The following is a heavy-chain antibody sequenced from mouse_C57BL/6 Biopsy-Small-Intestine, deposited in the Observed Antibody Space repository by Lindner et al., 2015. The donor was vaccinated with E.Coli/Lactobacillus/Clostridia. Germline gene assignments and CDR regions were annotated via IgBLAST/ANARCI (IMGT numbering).Heavy chain of an antibody. CDR3: AYGDEYYFDY. J-gene: IGHJ2*01. Sequence: VQLQESGPELVKPGASVKMSCKASGYTFISYVMHCVKQKPGQGLEWIGYINPYNDGSKYNEKFKDKATLTSDRSSRTVYMELSSLTSEDSAVYYCAYGDEYYFDYWGHGTTLTVSS. D-gene: IGHD2-13*01. V-gene: IGHV1-14*01. CDR2: INPYNDGS. CDR1: GYTFISYV.